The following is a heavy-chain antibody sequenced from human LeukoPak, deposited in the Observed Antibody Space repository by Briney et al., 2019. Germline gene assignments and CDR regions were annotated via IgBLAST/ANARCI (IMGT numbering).Heavy chain of an antibody. J-gene: IGHJ6*03. CDR3: AKDRYGDYEAPFHYYMDA. V-gene: IGHV1-2*02. D-gene: IGHD5-12*01. CDR1: GYTFSGFY. CDR2: INPNSGVT. Sequence: GASVKVSCKASGYTFSGFYIHWVRQAPGQGLEWMGWINPNSGVTNYAQKLQGRVTITRETSIDTAYMQLSRLRSDDTGVYYWAKDRYGDYEAPFHYYMDAGGRGTTVTVSS.